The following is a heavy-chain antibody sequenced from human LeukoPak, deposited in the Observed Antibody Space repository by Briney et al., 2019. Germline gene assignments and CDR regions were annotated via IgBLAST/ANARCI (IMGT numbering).Heavy chain of an antibody. CDR3: ARLNSVPGLNAFFDY. J-gene: IGHJ4*02. Sequence: SETLSLTCTVSGGSISSGGYYWSWIRQPPGKGLEWIGYIYHSGSTYYNPSLKSRVTISVDRSKNQLSLKLSSVTAADTAVFYCARLNSVPGLNAFFDYWGQGTLVTVSS. V-gene: IGHV4-30-2*01. CDR1: GGSISSGGYY. CDR2: IYHSGST. D-gene: IGHD6-19*01.